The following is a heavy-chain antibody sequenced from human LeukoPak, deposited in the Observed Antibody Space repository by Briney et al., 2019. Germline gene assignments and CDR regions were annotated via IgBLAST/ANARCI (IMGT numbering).Heavy chain of an antibody. CDR1: GGSFSGYY. V-gene: IGHV4-34*01. Sequence: SETLSLTCAVYGGSFSGYYWSWIRQPPGKGLEWIGEINHSGSTNYNPSLKSRVTISVDTSKNQFSLKPSSVTAADTAVYYCGGHYCSGGSCYSRGFDYWGQGTLVTVSS. CDR3: GGHYCSGGSCYSRGFDY. D-gene: IGHD2-15*01. CDR2: INHSGST. J-gene: IGHJ4*02.